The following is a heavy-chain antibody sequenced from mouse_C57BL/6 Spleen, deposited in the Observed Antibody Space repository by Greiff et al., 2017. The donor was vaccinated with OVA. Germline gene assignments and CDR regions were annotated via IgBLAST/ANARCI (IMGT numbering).Heavy chain of an antibody. V-gene: IGHV1-69*01. J-gene: IGHJ4*01. CDR1: GYTFTSYW. CDR2: IHPSDSYT. D-gene: IGHD1-1*01. CDR3: ARDLTDYAMDY. Sequence: QVQLQQPGAELVMPGASVKLSCKASGYTFTSYWMHWVKQRPGQGLEWIGEIHPSDSYTNYNQKFKGKSTLTVDKSSSTAYMQLSSLTSEDSAVYYCARDLTDYAMDYWGQGTSVTVSS.